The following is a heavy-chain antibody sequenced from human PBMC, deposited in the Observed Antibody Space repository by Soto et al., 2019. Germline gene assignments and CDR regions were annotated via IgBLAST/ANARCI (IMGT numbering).Heavy chain of an antibody. V-gene: IGHV4-31*03. CDR1: GGSISSGGYY. Sequence: QVQLQESGPGLVKPSQTLTLTCTVSGGSISSGGYYWSWIRQHPGKGLEWIGYISDSGSTYYNPSLKIRVTISVDTSKNHFSLKLSAVTAADTAVYYCARTTFYDIFTAYYSLFDYWGQGTLVTVSS. CDR3: ARTTFYDIFTAYYSLFDY. D-gene: IGHD3-9*01. J-gene: IGHJ4*02. CDR2: ISDSGST.